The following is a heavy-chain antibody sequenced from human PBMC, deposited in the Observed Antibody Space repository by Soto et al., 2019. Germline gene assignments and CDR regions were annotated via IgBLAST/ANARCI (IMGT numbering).Heavy chain of an antibody. CDR2: IIPIFGTA. J-gene: IGHJ6*02. CDR3: ARGRDACSGGSCYDPYYYYGMDV. V-gene: IGHV1-69*01. CDR1: GGTFSSYA. D-gene: IGHD2-15*01. Sequence: QVQLVQSGAEVKKPGSSVKVSCKASGGTFSSYAISWVRQAPGQGLEWMGGIIPIFGTANYAQKFQGRVTITADESTSKAYMELSSLRSEDTAVYYCARGRDACSGGSCYDPYYYYGMDVWGQGTTVTVSS.